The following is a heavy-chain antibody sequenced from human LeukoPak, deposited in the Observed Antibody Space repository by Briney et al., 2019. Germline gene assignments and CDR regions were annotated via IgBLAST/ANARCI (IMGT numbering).Heavy chain of an antibody. Sequence: SETLSLTCAVYGGSFSGYYWSWIRQPPGKGLEWIGEINHSGSTNYNPSLKSRVTTSVDTSKNQFSLKLSSVTAADTAVYYCARDYDFWSGYYDYWGQGTLVTVSS. CDR2: INHSGST. D-gene: IGHD3-3*01. CDR1: GGSFSGYY. CDR3: ARDYDFWSGYYDY. V-gene: IGHV4-34*01. J-gene: IGHJ4*02.